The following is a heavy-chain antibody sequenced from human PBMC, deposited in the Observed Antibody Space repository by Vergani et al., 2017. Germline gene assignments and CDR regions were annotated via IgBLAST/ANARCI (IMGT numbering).Heavy chain of an antibody. CDR1: GFSFNTDW. D-gene: IGHD2-8*02. CDR3: VRTEYCTGIACNTRFDS. CDR2: IDEYGNRA. V-gene: IGHV3-74*03. Sequence: EVQLVESGGGSVQSGGSLRLSCVAPGFSFNTDWMHWVRQVPGKGLMWVARIDEYGNRATYGDFETGRFTISRDNAKNTVFLQMNNLRADDAGVYYCVRTEYCTGIACNTRFDSWGQGALVTVSS. J-gene: IGHJ5*01.